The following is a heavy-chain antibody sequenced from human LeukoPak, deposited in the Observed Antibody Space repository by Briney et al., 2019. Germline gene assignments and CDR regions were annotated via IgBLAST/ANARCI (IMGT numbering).Heavy chain of an antibody. Sequence: TGGSLRLSCAASGFTFSSYSMNWVRQAPGKGLEWVSSISSSSSYIYYADSVKGRFTVSRDNAKNSLYLQMNSLRAEDTAVYYCARPHNGGEDYGGNSCMDVWGKGTTVTVSS. D-gene: IGHD4-23*01. J-gene: IGHJ6*03. CDR2: ISSSSSYI. CDR1: GFTFSSYS. CDR3: ARPHNGGEDYGGNSCMDV. V-gene: IGHV3-21*01.